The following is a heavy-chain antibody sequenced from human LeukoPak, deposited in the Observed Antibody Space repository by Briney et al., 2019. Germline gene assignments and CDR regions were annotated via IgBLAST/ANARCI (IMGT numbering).Heavy chain of an antibody. CDR3: VTGGHYSGS. Sequence: SETLSLTCNVSGGSISDINYYWAWIRQPPGKGLEWIASVYYSGSTHYNPSLKSRVTISGDTSRNQFSLKVTSVTVADTAVYYCVTGGHYSGSWGQGSLVTVSS. D-gene: IGHD3-3*01. V-gene: IGHV4-39*07. CDR2: VYYSGST. CDR1: GGSISDINYY. J-gene: IGHJ5*02.